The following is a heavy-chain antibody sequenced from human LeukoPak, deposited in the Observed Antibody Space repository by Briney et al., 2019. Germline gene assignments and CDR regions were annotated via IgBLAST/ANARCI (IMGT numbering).Heavy chain of an antibody. V-gene: IGHV3-53*01. J-gene: IGHJ4*02. Sequence: AGGSLRLSCAASGFTFSNAWMSWVRQAPGKGLEWVSVIYSGGSTYYADSVKGRFTISRDNSKNTLYLQMNSLRAEDTAVYYCARDTDYWGQGTLVTVSS. CDR1: GFTFSNAW. CDR2: IYSGGST. CDR3: ARDTDY.